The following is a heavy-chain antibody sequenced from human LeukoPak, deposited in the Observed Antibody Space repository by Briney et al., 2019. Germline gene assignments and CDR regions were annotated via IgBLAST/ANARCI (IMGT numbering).Heavy chain of an antibody. J-gene: IGHJ4*02. CDR3: ARWGLGPSFDY. CDR2: ISAGSDYI. V-gene: IGHV3-11*06. CDR1: GFIVSTNY. D-gene: IGHD1-26*01. Sequence: GGSLRLSCAASGFIVSTNYMSWVRQAPGKGLEWISYISAGSDYIYYADSVKGRFTISRDNAKKSVSLQMNSLRAEDTAVYYCARWGLGPSFDYWGQGNLVTVAS.